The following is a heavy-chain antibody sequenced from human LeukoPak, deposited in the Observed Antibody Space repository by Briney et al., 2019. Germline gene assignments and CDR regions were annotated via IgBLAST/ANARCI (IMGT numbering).Heavy chain of an antibody. CDR3: ARALYCGGDCYSPFDY. J-gene: IGHJ4*02. D-gene: IGHD2-21*02. Sequence: ASVKVSCKASGGTFSSYAISWVRQAPGQGLEWMGIINPSGGSTSYAQKFQGRVTMTRDTSTSTVYMELSSLRSEDTAVYYCARALYCGGDCYSPFDYWGQGTLVTASS. CDR1: GGTFSSYA. CDR2: INPSGGST. V-gene: IGHV1-46*01.